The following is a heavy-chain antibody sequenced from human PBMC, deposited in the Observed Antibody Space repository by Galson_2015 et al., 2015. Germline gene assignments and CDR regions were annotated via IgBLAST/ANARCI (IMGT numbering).Heavy chain of an antibody. J-gene: IGHJ6*02. CDR1: GFTFSSYG. V-gene: IGHV3-33*01. CDR2: IWYDGSNK. Sequence: SLRLSCAASGFTFSSYGMHWVRQAPGKGLEWVAVIWYDGSNKYYADSVKGRFTISRDNSKNTLYLQMNSLRAEDTAVYYCARDLAGNYGMDVWGQGTTVTVSS. CDR3: ARDLAGNYGMDV.